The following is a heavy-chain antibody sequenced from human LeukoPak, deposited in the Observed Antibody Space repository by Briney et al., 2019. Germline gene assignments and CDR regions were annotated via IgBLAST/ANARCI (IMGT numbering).Heavy chain of an antibody. CDR1: GGSFSGYY. J-gene: IGHJ5*02. Sequence: SETLSLTCAVYGGSFSGYYWSWIRQPPGKGLEWIGEINHSGSTNYNPSLKSRVTISVDTSKNQFSLKLSSVTAADTAAYYCARGKGYSYGYFWFDPWGQGTLVTVSS. D-gene: IGHD5-18*01. CDR3: ARGKGYSYGYFWFDP. V-gene: IGHV4-34*01. CDR2: INHSGST.